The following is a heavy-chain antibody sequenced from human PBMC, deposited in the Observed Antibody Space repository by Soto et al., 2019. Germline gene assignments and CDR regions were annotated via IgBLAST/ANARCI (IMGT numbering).Heavy chain of an antibody. CDR1: GFTFSSYA. CDR2: ISGSGGST. D-gene: IGHD3-9*01. Sequence: GGSLRLSCAASGFTFSSYAMSWVRQAPGKGLEWVSAISGSGGSTYYADSVKGRFTISRDNSKNTLYLQMNSLRAEDTAVYYCAKDFRGTALYDILTGYYNPWGQGTLVTVSS. J-gene: IGHJ5*02. CDR3: AKDFRGTALYDILTGYYNP. V-gene: IGHV3-23*01.